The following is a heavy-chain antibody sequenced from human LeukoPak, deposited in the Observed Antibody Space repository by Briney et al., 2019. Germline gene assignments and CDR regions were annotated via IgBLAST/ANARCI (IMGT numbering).Heavy chain of an antibody. CDR3: AREPQYYDILTGYYYYGMDV. CDR1: GFTFSDYY. Sequence: PGGSRRLPCAASGFTFSDYYMSWIRQAPGKGLEWVSYISSSSSYTNYADSVKGRFPISRDNAKNSLYLQMHSLRPEDAAVYYCAREPQYYDILTGYYYYGMDVWGKASTVSVSS. D-gene: IGHD3-9*01. J-gene: IGHJ6*04. V-gene: IGHV3-11*06. CDR2: ISSSSSYT.